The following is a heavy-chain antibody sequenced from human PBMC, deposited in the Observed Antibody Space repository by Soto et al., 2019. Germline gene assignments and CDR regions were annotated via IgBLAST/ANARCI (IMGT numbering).Heavy chain of an antibody. V-gene: IGHV3-21*01. CDR1: GFTFNSYS. CDR3: VRNSSRVDY. CDR2: ITSDTPFT. J-gene: IGHJ4*02. D-gene: IGHD2-2*01. Sequence: EVQLVETGGGLVKPGGSLRVSCAASGFTFNSYSMAWVRQAPGKGLEWVSSITSDTPFTFYADSVKGRFTMSRDNANNSLYLQMNSLRAEDTAVYFCVRNSSRVDYWGQGALVTVSS.